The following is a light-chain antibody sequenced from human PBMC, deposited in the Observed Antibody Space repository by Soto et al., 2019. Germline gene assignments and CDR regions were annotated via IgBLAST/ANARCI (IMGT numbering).Light chain of an antibody. Sequence: QSALTQPPSASGSPGQSVTISCTGTSSDVGGYNYVSWYRQYPGKAPKLMIYAVSNRASGVPDRFSGSKSGNTASLTVSGLQTEDEADYYCTSYAGSNNYVFGTGTKVNVL. CDR2: AVS. CDR3: TSYAGSNNYV. CDR1: SSDVGGYNY. J-gene: IGLJ1*01. V-gene: IGLV2-8*01.